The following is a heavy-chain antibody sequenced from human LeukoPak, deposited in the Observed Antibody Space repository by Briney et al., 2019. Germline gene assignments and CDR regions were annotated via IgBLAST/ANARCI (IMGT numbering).Heavy chain of an antibody. CDR1: GGSFSGYY. Sequence: SETLSLTCAVYGGSFSGYYWSWIRQPPGKGLEWIGEINHSGSTNYNLSLKSRVTISVDTSKNQFSLKLSSVTAADTAVYYCARLVYHFDYWGQGTLVTVSS. CDR2: INHSGST. J-gene: IGHJ4*02. CDR3: ARLVYHFDY. V-gene: IGHV4-34*01. D-gene: IGHD1-14*01.